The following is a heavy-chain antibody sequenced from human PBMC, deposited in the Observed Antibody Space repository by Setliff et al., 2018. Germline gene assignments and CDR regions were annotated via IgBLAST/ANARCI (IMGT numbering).Heavy chain of an antibody. CDR1: GASITSGHY. J-gene: IGHJ3*02. CDR3: ASPRRDDLDSPFDAFDI. Sequence: SETLSLTCGVSGASITSGHYWGWIRQPPGKGREWIGTIYHRGRTYYNPSLRSRVTMSLDTSKNQFSLRLSSVTAADTAVYYCASPRRDDLDSPFDAFDIWGQGTMVT. CDR2: IYHRGRT. D-gene: IGHD3-3*01. V-gene: IGHV4-38-2*01.